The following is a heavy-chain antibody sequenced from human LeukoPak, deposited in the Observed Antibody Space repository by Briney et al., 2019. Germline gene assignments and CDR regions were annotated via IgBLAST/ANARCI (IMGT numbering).Heavy chain of an antibody. D-gene: IGHD5/OR15-5a*01. J-gene: IGHJ4*02. V-gene: IGHV1-8*02. CDR3: ARRGSTAGGDY. CDR1: GYTFTSYG. Sequence: ASVKVSCKASGYTFTSYGISWVRQAPGQGLEWMGWMNPNSGNTGYAQKFQGRVTMTRNTSISTAYMELSSLRSEDTAVYYCARRGSTAGGDYWGQGTLVTVSS. CDR2: MNPNSGNT.